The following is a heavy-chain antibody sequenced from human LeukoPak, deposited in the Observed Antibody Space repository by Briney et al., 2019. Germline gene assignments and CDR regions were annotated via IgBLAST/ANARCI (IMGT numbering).Heavy chain of an antibody. J-gene: IGHJ5*02. CDR3: AKGTTVVTPVWFDP. CDR2: IYYSGST. D-gene: IGHD4-23*01. Sequence: SETLSLTCTVSGGSISSYYWSWIRQPPGKGLEWIGYIYYSGSTNYNPSLKSRVTISVDTSKNQFSLKLSSVTAADTAVYYCAKGTTVVTPVWFDPWGQGTLVTVSS. CDR1: GGSISSYY. V-gene: IGHV4-59*01.